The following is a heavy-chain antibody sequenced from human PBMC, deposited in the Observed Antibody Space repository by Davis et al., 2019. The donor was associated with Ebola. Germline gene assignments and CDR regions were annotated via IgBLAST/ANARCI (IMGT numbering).Heavy chain of an antibody. V-gene: IGHV3-48*02. J-gene: IGHJ3*01. D-gene: IGHD2-21*02. CDR2: MSHSSNTI. CDR3: VRGRDIVVVTATPCFGF. Sequence: GGSLRLSCAASRFTFSSYAMSWVRQAPGKGLEWVSYMSHSSNTIYYADSVKGRFTISRDNAKNSLFLQMNNLRDEDTAVYYCVRGRDIVVVTATPCFGFWGQGTMVTVSS. CDR1: RFTFSSYA.